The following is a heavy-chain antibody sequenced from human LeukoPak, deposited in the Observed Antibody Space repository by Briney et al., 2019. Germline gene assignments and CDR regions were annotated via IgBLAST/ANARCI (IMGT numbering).Heavy chain of an antibody. CDR2: INPNSGGT. V-gene: IGHV1-2*06. CDR3: ARDKFGSSWYQLFDY. CDR1: GYTFTGYY. Sequence: ASVKVSCKASGYTFTGYYMHWVRQAPGQGLEWMGRINPNSGGTNYAQKFQGRVTVTRDTSISTAYMELSSLRSEDTAVYYCARDKFGSSWYQLFDYWGQGTLVTVSS. D-gene: IGHD6-13*01. J-gene: IGHJ4*02.